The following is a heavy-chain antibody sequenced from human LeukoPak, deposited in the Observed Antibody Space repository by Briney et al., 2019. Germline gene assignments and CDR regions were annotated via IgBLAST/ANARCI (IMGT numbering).Heavy chain of an antibody. CDR1: GFTFSNYA. CDR3: ARGRIGGGWYPDYYFDY. D-gene: IGHD6-19*01. J-gene: IGHJ4*02. Sequence: SGGSLRLSCAASGFTFSNYAMSWVRQAPGKGLEWVSAISGSGSSTYYADSVKGRFTISRDNSKNTVYLEMNSLRADDTAVYYCARGRIGGGWYPDYYFDYWSQGTLVTVSS. CDR2: ISGSGSST. V-gene: IGHV3-23*01.